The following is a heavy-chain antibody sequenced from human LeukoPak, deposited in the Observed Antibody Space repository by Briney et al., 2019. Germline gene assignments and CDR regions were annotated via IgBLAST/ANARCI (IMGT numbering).Heavy chain of an antibody. J-gene: IGHJ4*02. D-gene: IGHD3-22*01. CDR1: GYTFTSYY. CDR3: ARDSNYYDSSGYYQVFDY. CDR2: INPSGGST. V-gene: IGHV1-46*01. Sequence: ASVKVSCKASGYTFTSYYMHWVRQAPGQGLEWMGIINPSGGSTSYAQKPQGRVTMTTDTSTSTAYMELRSLRSDDTAVYYCARDSNYYDSSGYYQVFDYWGQGTLVTVSS.